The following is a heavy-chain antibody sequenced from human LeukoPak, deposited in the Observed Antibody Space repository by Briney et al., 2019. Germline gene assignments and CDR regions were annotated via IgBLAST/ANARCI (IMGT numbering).Heavy chain of an antibody. D-gene: IGHD1-26*01. CDR3: ARAAPRWDLLRRSPHLGAFDI. V-gene: IGHV3-30*04. CDR2: ISYDGSYK. Sequence: GGSLRLSCAASGFTFSNFAMHWVRQAPGKGLEWVSVISYDGSYKYYADSVKGRFTISRDNSKNTLYLQMNSLRAEDTAVYYCARAAPRWDLLRRSPHLGAFDIWGQGTMVTVSS. J-gene: IGHJ3*02. CDR1: GFTFSNFA.